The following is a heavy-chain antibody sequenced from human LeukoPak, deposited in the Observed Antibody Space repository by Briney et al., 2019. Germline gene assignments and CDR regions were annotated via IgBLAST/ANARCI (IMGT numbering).Heavy chain of an antibody. CDR2: IYHHGAT. J-gene: IGHJ4*02. Sequence: SETLSLTCAVSGGSISSNNWWSWVRQPPGKGLEWIGEIYHHGATNYNPSLKSRVTLSVDKSKNQFSLELSSVTAADTAAYYCARGPSVAAHLDYWGQGTLVTVSS. CDR3: ARGPSVAAHLDY. V-gene: IGHV4-4*02. CDR1: GGSISSNNW. D-gene: IGHD5-12*01.